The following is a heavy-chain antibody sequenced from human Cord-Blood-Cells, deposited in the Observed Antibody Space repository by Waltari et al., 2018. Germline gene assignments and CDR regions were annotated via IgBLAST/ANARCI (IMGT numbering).Heavy chain of an antibody. Sequence: QLQLQESGPALVKPSETLSLTCTVSGGSISSSSYYWGWIRQPPGKGLEWIGSIYYSGSTYYNPSLKSRVTISVDTSKNQFSLKLSSVTAADTAVYYCARINVVTAISFPYNWFDPWGQGTLVTVSS. CDR1: GGSISSSSYY. D-gene: IGHD2-21*02. V-gene: IGHV4-39*01. CDR2: IYYSGST. J-gene: IGHJ5*02. CDR3: ARINVVTAISFPYNWFDP.